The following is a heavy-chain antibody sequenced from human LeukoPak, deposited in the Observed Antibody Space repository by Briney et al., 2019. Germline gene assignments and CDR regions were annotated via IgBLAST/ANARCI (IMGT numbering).Heavy chain of an antibody. J-gene: IGHJ4*02. CDR1: GFIFDTHD. CDR2: IRSDGYHT. Sequence: GGSLSLSCGASGFIFDTHDMHWVRQAHGKGLEWVAFIRSDGYHTYYGDSVKGRFTITRDNSKNTLYLQMNSLRLEDMAVYYCAKPSGSGVDYWGRGTRVTVSS. V-gene: IGHV3-30*02. CDR3: AKPSGSGVDY. D-gene: IGHD1-26*01.